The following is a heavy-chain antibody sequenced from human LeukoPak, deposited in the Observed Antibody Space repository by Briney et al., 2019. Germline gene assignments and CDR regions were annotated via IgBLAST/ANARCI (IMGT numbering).Heavy chain of an antibody. CDR1: GFTFSSYG. CDR2: IWYDGSNK. D-gene: IGHD2-2*01. Sequence: GGSLRLSCAASGFTFSSYGMHWVRQAPGKGLEWVAVIWYDGSNKYYADSVKGRFTISRDNSKNTLYLQMNSLRAEDTAVYYCAKERIDIVVVPAAPEYYYYGMDVWGQGTTVTVSS. V-gene: IGHV3-30*02. J-gene: IGHJ6*02. CDR3: AKERIDIVVVPAAPEYYYYGMDV.